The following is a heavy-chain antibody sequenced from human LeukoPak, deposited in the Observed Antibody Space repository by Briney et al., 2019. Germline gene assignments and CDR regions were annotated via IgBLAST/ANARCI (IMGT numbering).Heavy chain of an antibody. CDR1: GFTFNGYA. V-gene: IGHV3-23*01. CDR2: TGGSDDNT. Sequence: GGSLRLSCEGSGFTFNGYAFSWVRQAPGKGLEWVAVTGGSDDNTHYADSVKGRFTISRDNSEKRLFLQMNSLRPDDSALYYCTKDLMTGFSSGWYFAYWGQGTLVTVSS. CDR3: TKDLMTGFSSGWYFAY. D-gene: IGHD6-19*01. J-gene: IGHJ4*02.